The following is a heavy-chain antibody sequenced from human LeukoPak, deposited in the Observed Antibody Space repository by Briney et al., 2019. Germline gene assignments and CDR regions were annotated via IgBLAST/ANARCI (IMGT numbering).Heavy chain of an antibody. D-gene: IGHD5-18*01. CDR1: GFTFSSSA. V-gene: IGHV3-23*01. CDR2: ISDTGHST. CDR3: AREVDTATVFDY. Sequence: GGSQRLSCAASGFTFSSSAMGWVRQAPGKGLEWVSTISDTGHSTYYADSLKGRFTISRDNSKNTLYLQLNSLRAEDTAVYYCAREVDTATVFDYWGQGTLVTVSS. J-gene: IGHJ4*02.